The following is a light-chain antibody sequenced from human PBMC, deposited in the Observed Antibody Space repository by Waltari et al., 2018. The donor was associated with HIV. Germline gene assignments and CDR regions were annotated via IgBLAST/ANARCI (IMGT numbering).Light chain of an antibody. J-gene: IGLJ1*01. CDR3: VLCFGGGMSYV. CDR2: NTK. Sequence: QTVVTQAPSLSVSPGGTVTLTCGLNSASVSSLPYPTRYRQTPGQTPRTLIYNTKTRSAGVPDRFSGSIVGTKAALTITGAQADDESDYYCVLCFGGGMSYVFGTGTRVTVL. CDR1: SASVSSLPY. V-gene: IGLV8-61*01.